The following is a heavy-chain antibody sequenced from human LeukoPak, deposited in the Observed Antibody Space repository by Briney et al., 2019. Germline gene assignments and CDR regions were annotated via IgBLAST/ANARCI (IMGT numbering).Heavy chain of an antibody. D-gene: IGHD4-11*01. Sequence: PSETLSLTCTVSGYSISSGYYWGWIRQPPGKGLEWIGSIYHSGSTYYNPSLKSRVTISVDTSKNQFSLKLSSVTAADTAVYYCASSNHEWYYYYYMDVWGKGTTVTVSS. CDR3: ASSNHEWYYYYYMDV. CDR1: GYSISSGYY. J-gene: IGHJ6*03. CDR2: IYHSGST. V-gene: IGHV4-38-2*02.